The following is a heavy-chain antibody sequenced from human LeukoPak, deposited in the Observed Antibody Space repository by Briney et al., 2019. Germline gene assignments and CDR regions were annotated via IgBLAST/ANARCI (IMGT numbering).Heavy chain of an antibody. J-gene: IGHJ3*02. V-gene: IGHV4-61*01. CDR2: IYYSGST. Sequence: PSETLSLTCTVSGGSVSSGSYYWNWIRQPPGKGLEWIGYIYYSGSTNYNPSLKSRVTISVGTSKNQFSLKLSSVTAADTAVYYCGGGSYLMEAFDIWGQGTMVTVSS. CDR1: GGSVSSGSYY. D-gene: IGHD1-26*01. CDR3: GGGSYLMEAFDI.